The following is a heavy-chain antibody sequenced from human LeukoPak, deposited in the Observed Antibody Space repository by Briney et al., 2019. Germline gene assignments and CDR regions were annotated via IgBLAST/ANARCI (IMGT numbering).Heavy chain of an antibody. CDR2: ISYDGSNK. V-gene: IGHV3-30*04. D-gene: IGHD3-10*01. Sequence: PGRSLRLSCAASGFTFSSYAMHWVRQAPGKGLEWVAVISYDGSNKYYADSVKGRFTISRDNSKNTLYLQMNSLRAEDTAVYYCARDRDGSGSNPIGYWGQGTLATVSS. CDR1: GFTFSSYA. J-gene: IGHJ4*02. CDR3: ARDRDGSGSNPIGY.